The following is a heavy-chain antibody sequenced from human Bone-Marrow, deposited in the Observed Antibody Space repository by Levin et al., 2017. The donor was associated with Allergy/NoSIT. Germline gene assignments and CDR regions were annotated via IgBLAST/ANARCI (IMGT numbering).Heavy chain of an antibody. CDR2: IVGSGSST. J-gene: IGHJ6*02. CDR3: ARDTHTGRWYVDGMDV. Sequence: GGSLRLSCAASGFTFGNYAMTWVRQGPGKGLEWVSSIVGSGSSTFYADSVKGRFTISRDNSKNTVYLQMNTLRAEDTAVYFCARDTHTGRWYVDGMDVWGQGTTVAVSS. D-gene: IGHD6-13*01. V-gene: IGHV3-23*01. CDR1: GFTFGNYA.